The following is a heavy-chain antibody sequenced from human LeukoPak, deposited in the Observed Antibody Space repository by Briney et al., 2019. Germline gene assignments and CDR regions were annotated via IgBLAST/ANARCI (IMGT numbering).Heavy chain of an antibody. CDR2: ISSSGSTI. CDR3: ARDTGIAVAGTPYFDY. CDR1: GFTFSSYS. J-gene: IGHJ4*02. V-gene: IGHV3-48*04. D-gene: IGHD6-19*01. Sequence: GGSLRLSCAASGFTFSSYSMNWVRQAPGKGLEWVSYISSSGSTIYYADSVKGRFTISRDNAKNSLYLQMNSLRAEDTAVYYCARDTGIAVAGTPYFDYWGQGTLVTVSS.